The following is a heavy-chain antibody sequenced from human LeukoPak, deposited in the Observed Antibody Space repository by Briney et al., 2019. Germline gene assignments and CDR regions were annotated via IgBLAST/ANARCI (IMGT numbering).Heavy chain of an antibody. J-gene: IGHJ4*02. CDR1: GGSISSGDYY. CDR2: IYYSGST. CDR3: ARLGLTGVFFDY. V-gene: IGHV4-30-4*01. Sequence: PSETLSLTCTVSGGSISSGDYYWSWIRQPPGKGLEWIGYIYYSGSTYYNPSLKSRVTISVDTSKNQFSLKLSSVTAADTAVYYCARLGLTGVFFDYWGQGTLVTVSS. D-gene: IGHD7-27*01.